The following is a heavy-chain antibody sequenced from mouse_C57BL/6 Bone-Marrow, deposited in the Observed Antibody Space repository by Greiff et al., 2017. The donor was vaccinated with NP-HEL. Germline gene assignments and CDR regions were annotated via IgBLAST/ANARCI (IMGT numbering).Heavy chain of an antibody. Sequence: EVHLVESGGGLVKPGGSLELSCAASGFTFSDYGMHWVRQAPEKGLEWVAYISSGSSTIYYADTVKGRFTISRDNAKNTLFLQMTSLRSEDTAMYYCARGYYNAMDYWGQGTSVTVSS. CDR3: ARGYYNAMDY. V-gene: IGHV5-17*01. CDR2: ISSGSSTI. CDR1: GFTFSDYG. D-gene: IGHD2-12*01. J-gene: IGHJ4*01.